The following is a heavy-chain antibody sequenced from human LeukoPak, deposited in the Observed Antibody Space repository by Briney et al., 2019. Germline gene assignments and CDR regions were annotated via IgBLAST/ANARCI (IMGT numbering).Heavy chain of an antibody. Sequence: PSETLSLTCTVSGGSISSGSYYWSWIRQPAGKGPEWIGRIYTSGSTNYNPSLKSRVTISVDTSKNQFSLKLSSVTAADTAVYYCARAPRYCSSTSCRYYYYYMDVWGKGTTVTVSS. CDR2: IYTSGST. J-gene: IGHJ6*03. CDR3: ARAPRYCSSTSCRYYYYYMDV. D-gene: IGHD2-2*01. V-gene: IGHV4-61*02. CDR1: GGSISSGSYY.